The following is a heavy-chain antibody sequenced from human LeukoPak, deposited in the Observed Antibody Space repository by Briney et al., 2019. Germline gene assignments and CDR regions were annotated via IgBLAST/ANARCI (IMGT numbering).Heavy chain of an antibody. J-gene: IGHJ4*02. CDR3: AREGGPYRPLDY. CDR2: VNLQGST. Sequence: GSLRLSCAASGFTFSRYWMHWVRQPPGKGLEWIGEVNLQGSTNYNPSLMGRVAISVDMSENHISLQLTSVTAADTAVYYCAREGGPYRPLDYSGQGTLVTVSS. V-gene: IGHV4-4*02. CDR1: GFTFSRYW.